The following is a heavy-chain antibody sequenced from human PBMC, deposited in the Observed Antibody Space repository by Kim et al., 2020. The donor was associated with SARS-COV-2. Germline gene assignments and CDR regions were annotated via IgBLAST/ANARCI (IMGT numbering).Heavy chain of an antibody. D-gene: IGHD4-17*01. Sequence: SVKVSCKASGGTFSSYAISWVRQAPGQGLEWMGGIIPIFGTANYAQKFQGRVTITADESTSTAYMELSSLRSEDTAVYYCAWTTVVTHDAFDIWGQGTMVTVSS. J-gene: IGHJ3*02. CDR3: AWTTVVTHDAFDI. V-gene: IGHV1-69*13. CDR1: GGTFSSYA. CDR2: IIPIFGTA.